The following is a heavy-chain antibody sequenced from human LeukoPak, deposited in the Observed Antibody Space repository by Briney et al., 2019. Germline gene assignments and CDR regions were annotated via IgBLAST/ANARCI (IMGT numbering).Heavy chain of an antibody. J-gene: IGHJ3*01. D-gene: IGHD4-17*01. V-gene: IGHV1-8*03. CDR2: INTNSGTT. CDR3: ARGDFGETNTAFDV. Sequence: ASVTVSFTSTVYTLTYYDVHWVGQAPGQGREGMGWINTNSGTTNYAQRLQGRVNFPRHTSLSIAYMELSSLTSEDAAVYFCARGDFGETNTAFDVWGQGTLVAVSS. CDR1: VYTLTYYD.